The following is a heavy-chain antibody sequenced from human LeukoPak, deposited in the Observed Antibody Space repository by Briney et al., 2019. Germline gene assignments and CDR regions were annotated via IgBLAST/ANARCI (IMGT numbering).Heavy chain of an antibody. CDR3: ARDVDLKVTGGFDY. J-gene: IGHJ4*02. D-gene: IGHD2-21*02. V-gene: IGHV3-7*05. Sequence: QSGGSLRLSCAASGFTFSNYWMSWVRQAPGKGLEWVANIKQDGSEEYYVDSVKGRFTISRDNAKNSPSLQMNSLRVEDTAVYYCARDVDLKVTGGFDYWGQGTLVTVSS. CDR1: GFTFSNYW. CDR2: IKQDGSEE.